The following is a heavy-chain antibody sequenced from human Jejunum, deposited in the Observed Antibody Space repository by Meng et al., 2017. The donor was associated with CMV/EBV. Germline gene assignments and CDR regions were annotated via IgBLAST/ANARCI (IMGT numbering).Heavy chain of an antibody. CDR3: ARLARNNWNFDY. V-gene: IGHV5-51*01. CDR1: GYSFPRYF. Sequence: KGSGYSFPRYFLGWVRHMPGKGLDWMGMISPSDSDTRYSPSFQGQVTISADKSISTAFLQWSSLKASDTAIYYCARLARNNWNFDYWGQGTLVTVSS. CDR2: ISPSDSDT. D-gene: IGHD1-1*01. J-gene: IGHJ4*02.